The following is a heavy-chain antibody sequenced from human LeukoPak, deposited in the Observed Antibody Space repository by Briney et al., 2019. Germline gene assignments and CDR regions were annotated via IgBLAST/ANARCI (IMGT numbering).Heavy chain of an antibody. Sequence: SETLSLTCTVSGGSISSYYWSWIRQPPGKGLEWIGYIYYSGSTNYNPSLKSRVTISVDTSKNQFSQKLSSVTAADTAVYYCARANYDILTGYPNWFDPWGQGTLVTVSS. J-gene: IGHJ5*02. D-gene: IGHD3-9*01. CDR1: GGSISSYY. CDR3: ARANYDILTGYPNWFDP. V-gene: IGHV4-59*01. CDR2: IYYSGST.